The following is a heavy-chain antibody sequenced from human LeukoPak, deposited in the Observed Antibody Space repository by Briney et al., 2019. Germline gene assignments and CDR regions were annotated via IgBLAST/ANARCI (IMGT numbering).Heavy chain of an antibody. CDR2: ISYDGIST. D-gene: IGHD2-21*01. CDR1: GFTFNTYA. J-gene: IGHJ3*02. V-gene: IGHV3-30-3*01. Sequence: PGGSLRLSCAASGFTFNTYAMHWVRQAPGKGLEWVAVISYDGISTYHADSVKGRFTISRDNSKNTLYLQLNSLRPEDTAVYYSAREGGDWGAAFDIWGQGTMVTVSS. CDR3: AREGGDWGAAFDI.